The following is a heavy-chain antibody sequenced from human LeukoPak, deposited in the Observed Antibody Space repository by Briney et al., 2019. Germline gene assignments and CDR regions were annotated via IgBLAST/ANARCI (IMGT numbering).Heavy chain of an antibody. CDR3: TTDLEGTYCGGDCYSFDY. J-gene: IGHJ4*02. CDR2: DGATT. Sequence: DGATTDYAAPVKGRFTISRDDSKNTLYLQMNSLKTEDTAVYYCTTDLEGTYCGGDCYSFDYWGQGTLVTVSS. V-gene: IGHV3-15*01. D-gene: IGHD2-21*02.